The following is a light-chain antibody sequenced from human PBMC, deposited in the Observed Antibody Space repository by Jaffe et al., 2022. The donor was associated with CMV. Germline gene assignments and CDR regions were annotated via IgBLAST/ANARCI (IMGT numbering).Light chain of an antibody. CDR1: QDISNF. J-gene: IGKJ4*01. CDR2: AAS. CDR3: QKYDRAPPT. Sequence: DIQMTQSPSSLSASVGDRVTITCRASQDISNFLAWYQQKPGNPPKLLIYAASDLEPGVPSRFSGSGSGTDFTLAISSLQPDDVGTYYCQKYDRAPPTFGGGTKVEIK. V-gene: IGKV1-27*01.